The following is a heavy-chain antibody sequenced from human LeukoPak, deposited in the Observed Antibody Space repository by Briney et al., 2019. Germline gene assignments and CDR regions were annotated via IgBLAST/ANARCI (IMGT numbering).Heavy chain of an antibody. D-gene: IGHD3-3*01. CDR3: AHTDYDFWSGMYYFDY. V-gene: IGHV2-5*01. J-gene: IGHJ4*02. Sequence: SGPTLVKPTQTLTLTCTFSGFSLSTSGVGVGWIRQPPGKALEWLALIYWNDDKRYSPSLKSRLTITKDTSKNQVVLTMTNMDPVDTATYYCAHTDYDFWSGMYYFDYWGQGTLVTVSS. CDR2: IYWNDDK. CDR1: GFSLSTSGVG.